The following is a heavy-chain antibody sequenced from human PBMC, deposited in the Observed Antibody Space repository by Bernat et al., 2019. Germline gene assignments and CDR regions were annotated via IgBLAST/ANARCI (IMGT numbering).Heavy chain of an antibody. CDR1: GFTFSSYG. V-gene: IGHV3-33*01. CDR2: IWYDGSNK. D-gene: IGHD6-13*01. J-gene: IGHJ3*02. Sequence: QVQLVESGGGVVQPGRSLRLSCAASGFTFSSYGMHWVRQAPGKGLEWVAVIWYDGSNKYYADSVKGRFTISRDNSKNTLYLKMNSLGAEDTAVYYCARGGSSSWYDAFDIWGQGTMVTVSS. CDR3: ARGGSSSWYDAFDI.